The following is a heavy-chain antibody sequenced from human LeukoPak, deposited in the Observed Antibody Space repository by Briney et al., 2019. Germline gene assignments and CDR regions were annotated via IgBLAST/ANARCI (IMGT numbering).Heavy chain of an antibody. J-gene: IGHJ5*02. CDR1: GFAFGVHA. Sequence: GGSLRLSCVGSGFAFGVHAMSWVRQAPGKGPEWAATIGSGADLFYAESVKGRFTISRDDPRNTVWLQMNSLRAEDTALYYCAKDWTPHNRVYDCLDAWGQETQVTVSS. V-gene: IGHV3-23*01. CDR2: IGSGADL. D-gene: IGHD3-16*01. CDR3: AKDWTPHNRVYDCLDA.